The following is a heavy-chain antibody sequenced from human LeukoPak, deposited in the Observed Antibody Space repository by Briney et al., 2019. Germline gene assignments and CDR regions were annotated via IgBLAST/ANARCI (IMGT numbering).Heavy chain of an antibody. Sequence: GGSLRLSCAASGFTFSSYAMSWVRQAPGKGLEWVSGISGSGSKTYYADSVKGRFTISRDNPKNTLYLQMNSLRGEDTAVYYCAPLGGYCSGGTCYSLDVWGKGTTVTVSS. V-gene: IGHV3-23*01. J-gene: IGHJ6*03. D-gene: IGHD2-15*01. CDR3: APLGGYCSGGTCYSLDV. CDR1: GFTFSSYA. CDR2: ISGSGSKT.